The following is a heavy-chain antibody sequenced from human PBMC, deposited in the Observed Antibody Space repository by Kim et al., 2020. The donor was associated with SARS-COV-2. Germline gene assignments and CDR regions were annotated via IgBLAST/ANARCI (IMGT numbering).Heavy chain of an antibody. Sequence: GGSLRLSCTASGFTFGDYAMSWVRQAPGKGLEWVGFIRSKAYGGTTEYAASVKGRFTISRDDSKSIAYLQMNSLKTEDTAVYYCTRVRFSYSSSWSRGGDAFDIWGQGTMVTVSS. CDR1: GFTFGDYA. CDR2: IRSKAYGGTT. V-gene: IGHV3-49*04. CDR3: TRVRFSYSSSWSRGGDAFDI. J-gene: IGHJ3*02. D-gene: IGHD6-13*01.